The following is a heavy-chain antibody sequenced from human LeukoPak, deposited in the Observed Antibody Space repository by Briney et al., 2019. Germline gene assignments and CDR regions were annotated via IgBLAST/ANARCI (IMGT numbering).Heavy chain of an antibody. Sequence: GGSLRLSCAASGFTFSSYSMNWVRQAPGKGLEWVSYISSSSSTIYYADSVKGRFTISRDNAKNSLYLQMNSLRAEDTAVYYCARDSLATIHYYYYYGMDVWGQGTTVTVSS. CDR2: ISSSSSTI. J-gene: IGHJ6*02. CDR1: GFTFSSYS. D-gene: IGHD5-12*01. CDR3: ARDSLATIHYYYYYGMDV. V-gene: IGHV3-48*01.